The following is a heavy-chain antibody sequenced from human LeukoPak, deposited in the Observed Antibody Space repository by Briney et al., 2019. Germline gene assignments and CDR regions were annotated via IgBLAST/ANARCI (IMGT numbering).Heavy chain of an antibody. CDR2: INYSGTT. J-gene: IGHJ4*02. CDR3: AGGRWISGSYYNFDY. CDR1: GASISSTTYY. V-gene: IGHV4-39*07. Sequence: SETLSLTCTVSGASISSTTYYWGWIRQPPGKGLEWIATINYSGTTHYNPSLKSRVTISADTSNNQLSLKLNSLTAADTAVYYCAGGRWISGSYYNFDYWGQGTLVTVSS. D-gene: IGHD1-26*01.